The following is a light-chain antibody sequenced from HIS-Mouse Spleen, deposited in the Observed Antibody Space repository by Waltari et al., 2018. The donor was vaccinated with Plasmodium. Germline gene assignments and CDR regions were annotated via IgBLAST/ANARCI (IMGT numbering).Light chain of an antibody. CDR3: QAWDSSTAV. V-gene: IGLV3-1*01. J-gene: IGLJ3*02. Sequence: SYELTQPPSVSVSSGQTASITCSGDKLGDKYACWYQQKPGQSPVLVIYPDSKRPSGIPERFSGSNSGNTATLTISGTQAMYEADYYCQAWDSSTAVFGGGTKLTVL. CDR1: KLGDKY. CDR2: PDS.